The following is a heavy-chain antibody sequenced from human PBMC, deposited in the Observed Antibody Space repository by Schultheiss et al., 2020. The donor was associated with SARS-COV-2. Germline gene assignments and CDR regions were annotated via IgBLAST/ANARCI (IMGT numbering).Heavy chain of an antibody. J-gene: IGHJ4*02. CDR2: IYYSGST. D-gene: IGHD3-16*02. Sequence: SETLSLTCTVSGGSISSYYWSWIRQHPGKGLEWIGSIYYSGSTYYNPSLKSRVTISVDTSKNQFSLKLSSVTAADTAVYYCARQGSRYPLDYWGQGTLVTVSS. CDR1: GGSISSYY. V-gene: IGHV4-39*01. CDR3: ARQGSRYPLDY.